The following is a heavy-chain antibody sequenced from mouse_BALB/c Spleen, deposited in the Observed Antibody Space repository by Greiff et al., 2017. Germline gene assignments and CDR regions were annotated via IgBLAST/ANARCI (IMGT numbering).Heavy chain of an antibody. CDR1: GFTFSSYT. J-gene: IGHJ3*01. Sequence: EVKLVESGGGLVKPGGSLKLSCAASGFTFSSYTMSWVRQTPEKRLEWVATISSGGSYTYYPDSVKGRFTISRDNAKNTLYLQMSSLKSEDTAMYYCTREGDDYDEAWFAYWGQGTLVTVSA. CDR2: ISSGGSYT. CDR3: TREGDDYDEAWFAY. V-gene: IGHV5-6-4*01. D-gene: IGHD2-4*01.